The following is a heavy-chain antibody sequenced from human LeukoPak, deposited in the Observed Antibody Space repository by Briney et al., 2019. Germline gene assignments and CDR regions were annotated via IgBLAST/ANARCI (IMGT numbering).Heavy chain of an antibody. CDR1: GGSFSGYY. V-gene: IGHV4-34*01. D-gene: IGHD5-12*01. Sequence: SETLSLTCAVYGGSFSGYYWSWIRQPPGKGLEWIGEINHSGSTNYNPSLKSRVTISVDTSKSQFSLKLSSVTAADTAVYYCARGRRGPPRVFDLWGRGTLVTVSS. J-gene: IGHJ2*01. CDR3: ARGRRGPPRVFDL. CDR2: INHSGST.